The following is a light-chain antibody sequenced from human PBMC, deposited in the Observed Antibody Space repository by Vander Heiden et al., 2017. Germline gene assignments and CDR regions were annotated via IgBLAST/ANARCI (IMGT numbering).Light chain of an antibody. CDR2: KDT. Sequence: SYELTQPPSVSVSPGQTARITCSGYALAKPYDIWYQQQTGHAPVLLIYKDTERHSGIAERFSGSSSVTTVTLSISGVQAEDEGDYYCQSADNTGSYKVFGGGTKLTVL. CDR3: QSADNTGSYKV. CDR1: ALAKPY. V-gene: IGLV3-25*03. J-gene: IGLJ3*02.